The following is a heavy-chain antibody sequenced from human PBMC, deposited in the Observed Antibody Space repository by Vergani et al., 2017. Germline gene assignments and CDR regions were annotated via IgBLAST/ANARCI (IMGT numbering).Heavy chain of an antibody. CDR3: AGGGVGLTHDAFDI. CDR1: GGTFSSYA. Sequence: QVQLVQSGAEVKKPGSSVKVSCKASGGTFSSYAISWVRQAPGKGLEWMGGIIPIFGTANYAQKFQGRVTITADESTSTAYMELSSLRSEDTAVYYCAGGGVGLTHDAFDIWGQGTMVTGSS. D-gene: IGHD4/OR15-4a*01. V-gene: IGHV1-69*13. J-gene: IGHJ3*02. CDR2: IIPIFGTA.